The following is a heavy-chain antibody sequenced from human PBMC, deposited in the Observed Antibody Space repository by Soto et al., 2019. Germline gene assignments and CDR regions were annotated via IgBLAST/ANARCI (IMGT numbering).Heavy chain of an antibody. D-gene: IGHD3-9*01. CDR3: ASHFSVDHFDY. CDR1: GDSITSNSYF. V-gene: IGHV4-39*01. CDR2: IYYSGST. Sequence: PSETLSLTCTVSGDSITSNSYFWAWIRQPPGKGLEWIGSIYYSGSTYHNPSLKSRVTISVDRSNNQFSLKLTSVTAADTAVYYCASHFSVDHFDYWGQGALVTVSS. J-gene: IGHJ4*02.